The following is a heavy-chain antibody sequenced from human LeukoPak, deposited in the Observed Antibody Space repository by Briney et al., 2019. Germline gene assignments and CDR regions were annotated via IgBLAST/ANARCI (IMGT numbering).Heavy chain of an antibody. D-gene: IGHD6-13*01. CDR2: INHSGST. J-gene: IGHJ5*02. CDR3: ARDLPGIAAAGSLGWFDP. Sequence: SETLSLTCAVYGGSFSGYYWSWIRQPPGKGLEWIGEINHSGSTNYNQSLKSRVTISVDTSKNQFSLKLSSVTAADTAVYYCARDLPGIAAAGSLGWFDPWGQGTLVTVSS. V-gene: IGHV4-34*01. CDR1: GGSFSGYY.